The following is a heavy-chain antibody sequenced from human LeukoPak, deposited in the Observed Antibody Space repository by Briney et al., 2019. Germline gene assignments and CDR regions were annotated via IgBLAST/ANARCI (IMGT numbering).Heavy chain of an antibody. CDR2: IYTSGST. CDR3: ARHLPADFAVDY. J-gene: IGHJ4*02. CDR1: GGSISSGSYY. V-gene: IGHV4-61*02. Sequence: SETLSLTCTVSGGSISSGSYYWSWIRQPAGKGLEWIGRIYTSGSTNYNPSLKSRVTISVDTSKNQFSLKLSSVTAADTAVYYCARHLPADFAVDYWGQGTLVTVSS.